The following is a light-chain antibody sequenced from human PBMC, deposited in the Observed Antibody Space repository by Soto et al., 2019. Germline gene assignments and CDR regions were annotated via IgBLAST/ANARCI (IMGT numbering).Light chain of an antibody. V-gene: IGKV1-5*03. CDR1: QRISVW. CDR3: QHYNDYSWT. Sequence: DIHMTQSPSTLSASVGDRVTITCRASQRISVWLAWYQQKPGKAPNLLISKTSSLETGVPSRFSGSGSGTEFTLTISSLQPDDFATYYCQHYNDYSWTFGQGTKVEIK. J-gene: IGKJ1*01. CDR2: KTS.